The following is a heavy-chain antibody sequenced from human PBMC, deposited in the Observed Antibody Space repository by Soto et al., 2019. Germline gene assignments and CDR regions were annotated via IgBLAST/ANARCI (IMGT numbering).Heavy chain of an antibody. D-gene: IGHD1-26*01. Sequence: GGSLIVSCAASGFHFSNYAMSWIRPAPGKGLEWVSTIRETGNTYYADSVRGRFATSRDNSENTLYLQMSSLRAEDTAVYYCAKQQMGVIRALDYWGQGTLVTVSS. CDR1: GFHFSNYA. CDR3: AKQQMGVIRALDY. V-gene: IGHV3-23*01. J-gene: IGHJ4*02. CDR2: IRETGNT.